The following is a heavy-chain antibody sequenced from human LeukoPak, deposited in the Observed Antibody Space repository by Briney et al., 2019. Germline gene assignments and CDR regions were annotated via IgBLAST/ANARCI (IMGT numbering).Heavy chain of an antibody. V-gene: IGHV4-39*01. D-gene: IGHD6-19*01. Sequence: ETLSLTCTVSGGSIRSANHFWGWIRQPPGKGLEWIGSIYYSGSTYYNPSLKSRVTISVDTSKNQFSLKLSSVTAADTAVYYCARRILSGWYMGAFDIWGQGTMVTVSS. CDR3: ARRILSGWYMGAFDI. J-gene: IGHJ3*02. CDR1: GGSIRSANHF. CDR2: IYYSGST.